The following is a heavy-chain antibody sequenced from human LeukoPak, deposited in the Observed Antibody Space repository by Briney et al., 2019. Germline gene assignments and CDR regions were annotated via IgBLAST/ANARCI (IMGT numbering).Heavy chain of an antibody. Sequence: PSETLSLTCAVPGGSISSSSYYWGWIRQPPGKGLEWIGSIYYSGSTYYNPSLKSRVTISVDTSKNQFSLKLSSVTAADTAVYYCARDYPPGGYYFDYWGQGTLVAVSS. CDR1: GGSISSSSYY. V-gene: IGHV4-39*07. CDR2: IYYSGST. D-gene: IGHD3-10*01. CDR3: ARDYPPGGYYFDY. J-gene: IGHJ4*02.